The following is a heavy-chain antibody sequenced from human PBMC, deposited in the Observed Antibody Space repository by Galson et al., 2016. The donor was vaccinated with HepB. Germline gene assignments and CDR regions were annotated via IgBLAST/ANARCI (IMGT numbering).Heavy chain of an antibody. CDR3: ARDYCTGGSCYNYNYGLDV. D-gene: IGHD2-15*01. V-gene: IGHV5-10-1*01. J-gene: IGHJ6*02. CDR1: GYSFTTYW. CDR2: IDASDSYT. Sequence: QSGAEVKKPGESLRISCKGSGYSFTTYWITWVRQMPGKGLEWMGRIDASDSYTKYNPSSQGHVPLTADHSPDTAYLQWSSLKASDTAIYYCARDYCTGGSCYNYNYGLDVWGQGTTVTVSS.